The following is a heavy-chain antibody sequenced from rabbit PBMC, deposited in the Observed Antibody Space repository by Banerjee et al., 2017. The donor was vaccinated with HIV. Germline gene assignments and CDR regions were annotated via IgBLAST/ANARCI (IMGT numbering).Heavy chain of an antibody. V-gene: IGHV1S45*01. CDR2: IHSVSGST. CDR1: GFDFSTYG. D-gene: IGHD4-1*01. J-gene: IGHJ4*01. CDR3: ARDLAGITGWNFNL. Sequence: QEQLVESGGGLVQPGGSLKLSCKASGFDFSTYGVNWVRQAPGKGLEWIACIHSVSGSTYYANWAEGRFTISKTSSPTVTLQMTSLTAADTATYFCARDLAGITGWNFNLWGPGTLVTVS.